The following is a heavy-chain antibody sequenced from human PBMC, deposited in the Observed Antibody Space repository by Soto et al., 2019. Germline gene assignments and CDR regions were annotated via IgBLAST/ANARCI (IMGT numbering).Heavy chain of an antibody. D-gene: IGHD3-10*01. CDR1: GFTFSSYS. J-gene: IGHJ3*02. CDR2: ISSSSSYI. Sequence: GGSLRLSCAASGFTFSSYSMNWVRQAPGKGLEWVSSISSSSSYIYYADSVKGRFTISRDNAKNSLYLQMNSLRAEDTAVYYCARVGVVRGAFDIWGQGTMVTVSS. V-gene: IGHV3-21*01. CDR3: ARVGVVRGAFDI.